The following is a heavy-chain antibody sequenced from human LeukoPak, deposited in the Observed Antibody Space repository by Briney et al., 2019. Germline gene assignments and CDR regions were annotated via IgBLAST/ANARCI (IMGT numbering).Heavy chain of an antibody. D-gene: IGHD6-19*01. V-gene: IGHV3-21*01. Sequence: GGSLRLSCAASGFAFSRYGMTWVRQAPGKGLEWVSSITGSSNHAYYADSLKGRFTISRDNAKNSLYLQMNSLRAEDTAVYYCARDQGSGWWAYWGQGTLVTVSS. CDR1: GFAFSRYG. CDR2: ITGSSNHA. CDR3: ARDQGSGWWAY. J-gene: IGHJ4*02.